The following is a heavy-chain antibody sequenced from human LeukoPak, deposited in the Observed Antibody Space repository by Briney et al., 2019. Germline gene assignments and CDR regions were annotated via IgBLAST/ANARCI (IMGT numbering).Heavy chain of an antibody. J-gene: IGHJ4*02. CDR1: GGSFSGYY. CDR2: INHSGST. Sequence: SETLSLTCAVYGGSFSGYYWSWIRQPPGKGLEWIGEINHSGSTNYNPSLKSRVTISVDTSKNHFSLKLSSVTAADTAVYYCARGRLRSRFDYWGQGTLVTVSS. D-gene: IGHD3-3*01. CDR3: ARGRLRSRFDY. V-gene: IGHV4-34*01.